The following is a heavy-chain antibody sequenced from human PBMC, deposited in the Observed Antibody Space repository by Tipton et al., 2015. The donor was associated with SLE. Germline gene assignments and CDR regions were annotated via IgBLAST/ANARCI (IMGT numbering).Heavy chain of an antibody. CDR2: IYYSGST. CDR3: ARDTIFGVAH. Sequence: TLSLTCAVYGGSFSGYYWSWIRQPPGKGLEWIGSIYYSGSTYYNPSLKSRVTTSVDTSKNQFSLKLSSVTAADTAVYYCARDTIFGVAHWGQGTLVTVSS. V-gene: IGHV4-34*01. J-gene: IGHJ4*02. CDR1: GGSFSGYY. D-gene: IGHD3-3*01.